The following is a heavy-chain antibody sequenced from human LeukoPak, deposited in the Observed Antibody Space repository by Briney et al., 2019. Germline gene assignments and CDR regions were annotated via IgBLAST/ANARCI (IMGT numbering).Heavy chain of an antibody. CDR1: GFTFSSYS. CDR3: ARSRYLSTEGYSGSYYQYGPSAREYYFDY. CDR2: ISSSSSTI. D-gene: IGHD1-26*01. J-gene: IGHJ4*02. Sequence: PGGSLRLSCAAPGFTFSSYSMNWVRQAPGKGLEWVSYISSSSSTIYYADSVKGRFTISRDNAKNSLYLQMNSLRDEDTAVYYCARSRYLSTEGYSGSYYQYGPSAREYYFDYWGKGTLVTVSS. V-gene: IGHV3-48*02.